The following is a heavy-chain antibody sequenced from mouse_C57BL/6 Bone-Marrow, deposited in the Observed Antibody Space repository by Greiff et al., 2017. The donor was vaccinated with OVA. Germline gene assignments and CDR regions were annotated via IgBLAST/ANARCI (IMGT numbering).Heavy chain of an antibody. CDR2: INYDGSST. CDR1: GFTFSDYY. D-gene: IGHD2-2*01. CDR3: ASLYYGYDGFAY. J-gene: IGHJ3*01. Sequence: EVQRVESEGGLVQPGSSMKLSCTASGFTFSDYYMAWVRQVPEKGLEWVANINYDGSSTYYLDSLKSRFIISRDNAKNILYLQMSSLTSEDTATYYCASLYYGYDGFAYWGQGTLVTVSA. V-gene: IGHV5-16*01.